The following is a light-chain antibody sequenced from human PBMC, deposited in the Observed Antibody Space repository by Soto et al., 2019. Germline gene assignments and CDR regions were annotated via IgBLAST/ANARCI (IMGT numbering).Light chain of an antibody. CDR1: QSVLDSSYNNNY. J-gene: IGKJ1*01. CDR2: WAS. CDR3: QQDFRPWT. V-gene: IGKV4-1*01. Sequence: DLVMTQSPDSLAVSLGERATINCKSSQSVLDSSYNNNYLAWYQQKPGQPPKLLIYWASTRESGVPDRFSGSGSGREFTLTISSLQAEDVAVYYCQQDFRPWTFGQGTKVEIK.